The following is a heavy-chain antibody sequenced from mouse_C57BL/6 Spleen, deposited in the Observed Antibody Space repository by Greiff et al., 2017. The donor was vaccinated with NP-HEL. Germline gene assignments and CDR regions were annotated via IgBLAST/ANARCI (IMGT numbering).Heavy chain of an antibody. D-gene: IGHD2-3*01. J-gene: IGHJ3*01. CDR1: GYTFTDYE. CDR2: IDPETGGT. V-gene: IGHV1-15*01. CDR3: TRNGGLLRFAY. Sequence: QVQLQQSWAELVRPGASVTLSCKASGYTFTDYEMHWVKQTPVHGLEWIGAIDPETGGTAYNQKFKGKAILTADKSSSTAYMELRSLTSEDSAVYYCTRNGGLLRFAYWGQGTLVTVSA.